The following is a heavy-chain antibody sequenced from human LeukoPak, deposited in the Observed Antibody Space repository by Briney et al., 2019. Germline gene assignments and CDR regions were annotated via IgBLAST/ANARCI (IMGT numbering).Heavy chain of an antibody. J-gene: IGHJ5*02. D-gene: IGHD6-6*01. CDR3: ARDPKRSIAARGSTNWFDP. V-gene: IGHV1-2*02. Sequence: ASVKVSCKASGGTFSSYAISWVRQAPGQGLEWMGWINPNSGGTNYAQKFQGRVTMTRDTSISTAYMELSRLRSDDTAVYYCARDPKRSIAARGSTNWFDPWGQGTLVTVSS. CDR2: INPNSGGT. CDR1: GGTFSSYA.